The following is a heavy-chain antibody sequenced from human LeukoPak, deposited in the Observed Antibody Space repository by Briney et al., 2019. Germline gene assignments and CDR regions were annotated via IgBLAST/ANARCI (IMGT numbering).Heavy chain of an antibody. V-gene: IGHV1-2*02. J-gene: IGHJ5*02. CDR3: ARVRPGIAVAGTSTNGNWFDP. D-gene: IGHD6-19*01. Sequence: ASVKVSCKASGYTFTGYYMQWVRQAPGQGLEWMGWINPKSGGTNYAQKSQGRVTMTRDTSISTAYMELSRLRSDDPAVYYCARVRPGIAVAGTSTNGNWFDPWGQGTLVTVSS. CDR2: INPKSGGT. CDR1: GYTFTGYY.